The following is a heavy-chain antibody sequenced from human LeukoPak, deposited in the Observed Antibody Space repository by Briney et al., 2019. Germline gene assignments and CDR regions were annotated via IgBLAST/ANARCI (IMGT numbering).Heavy chain of an antibody. V-gene: IGHV1-18*04. D-gene: IGHD2-2*01. CDR3: ARSWETQLGFDY. Sequence: ATVKVSCKASGYTFTSHGISWVRQAPGQGLEWMGWISAYNGNTNYAQKVQGRVTMTTDTSTSTAYMELRSLRSDDTAVYYCARSWETQLGFDYWGQGTLVTVSS. CDR2: ISAYNGNT. CDR1: GYTFTSHG. J-gene: IGHJ4*02.